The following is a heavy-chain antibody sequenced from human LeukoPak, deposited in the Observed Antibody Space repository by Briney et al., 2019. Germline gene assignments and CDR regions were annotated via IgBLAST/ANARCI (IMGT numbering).Heavy chain of an antibody. Sequence: GGSLRLSCAASGFTFSSYAMHWVRQAPGKGLEYVSAISSNGGSTYYANSVKGRFTISRDNSKNTLYLQMGSLRAEDMAVYYCARGSGSSWELLSYYYYMDVWGKGTTVTVSS. CDR2: ISSNGGST. V-gene: IGHV3-64*01. CDR3: ARGSGSSWELLSYYYYMDV. CDR1: GFTFSSYA. D-gene: IGHD6-13*01. J-gene: IGHJ6*03.